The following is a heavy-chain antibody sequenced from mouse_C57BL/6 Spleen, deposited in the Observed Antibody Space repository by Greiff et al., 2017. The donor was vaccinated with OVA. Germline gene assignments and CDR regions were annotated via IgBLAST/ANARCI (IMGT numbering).Heavy chain of an antibody. V-gene: IGHV1-15*01. CDR3: TRGGSNYGYFDY. CDR2: IDPETGGT. D-gene: IGHD2-5*01. J-gene: IGHJ2*01. Sequence: QVQLKESGAELVRPGASVTLSCKASGYTFTDYEMHWVKQTPVHGLEWIGAIDPETGGTAYNQKFKGKAILTADKSSSTAYMELRSLTSEDSAVYYCTRGGSNYGYFDYWGQGTTLTVSS. CDR1: GYTFTDYE.